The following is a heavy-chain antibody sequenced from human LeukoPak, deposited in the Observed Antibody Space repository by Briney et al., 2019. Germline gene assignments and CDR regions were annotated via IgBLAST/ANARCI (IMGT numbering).Heavy chain of an antibody. CDR3: ARESGQDFDLLTGHSLDAFDV. V-gene: IGHV4-59*12. Sequence: SETLSLTCTVSGGSISSYYWSWIRQPPGKGLEWIGYIYYSGSTNYNPSLKSRVTISVDTSKNQFSLKLSSVTAADTAVYYCARESGQDFDLLTGHSLDAFDVWGQGTKVIVSS. J-gene: IGHJ3*01. CDR1: GGSISSYY. D-gene: IGHD3-9*01. CDR2: IYYSGST.